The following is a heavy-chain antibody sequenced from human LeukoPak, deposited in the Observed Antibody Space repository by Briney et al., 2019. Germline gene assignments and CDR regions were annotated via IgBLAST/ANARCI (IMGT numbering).Heavy chain of an antibody. Sequence: GGSLRLSCAASGFTFSSYGMHWVRQAPGKGLEWVAFIRYDGSNKYYADSVKGRFTISRDNSKNTLYLQMNSLRAEDTAVYYCAKDLLGYCSSTSCPFDYWGQGTLVTVSS. D-gene: IGHD2-2*03. CDR2: IRYDGSNK. CDR3: AKDLLGYCSSTSCPFDY. CDR1: GFTFSSYG. V-gene: IGHV3-30*02. J-gene: IGHJ4*02.